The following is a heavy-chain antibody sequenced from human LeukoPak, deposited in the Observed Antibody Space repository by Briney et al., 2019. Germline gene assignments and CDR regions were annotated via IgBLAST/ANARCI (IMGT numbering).Heavy chain of an antibody. CDR2: IWYDGSNK. CDR3: YCSSTSQLDY. V-gene: IGHV3-33*08. Sequence: GGSLRLSCAASGFTVSSNYMSWVRQAPGKGLEWVAVIWYDGSNKYYADSVKGRFTISRDNSKNTLYLQMNSLRAEDTAVYYCYCSSTSQLDYWGQGTLVTVSS. J-gene: IGHJ4*02. D-gene: IGHD2-2*01. CDR1: GFTVSSNY.